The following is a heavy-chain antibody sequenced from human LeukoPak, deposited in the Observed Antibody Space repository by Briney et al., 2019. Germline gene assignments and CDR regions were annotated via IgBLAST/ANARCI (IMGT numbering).Heavy chain of an antibody. CDR1: GFTFSSYS. CDR2: ISSSSSYI. D-gene: IGHD1-26*01. J-gene: IGHJ4*02. CDR3: ARGEWEPPTYYFDN. Sequence: GGSLRLSCAASGFTFSSYSMKWVRQAPGKGVEWVSSISSSSSYIYYADSVKGRFTISRDNAKKSLYLQMNSLRAEDTAVYYCARGEWEPPTYYFDNWGQGTLVTVSS. V-gene: IGHV3-21*01.